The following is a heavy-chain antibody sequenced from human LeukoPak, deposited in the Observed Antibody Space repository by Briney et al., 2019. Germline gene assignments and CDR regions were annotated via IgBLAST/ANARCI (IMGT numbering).Heavy chain of an antibody. J-gene: IGHJ6*02. CDR3: ARVIGGYAYYYYGMDV. V-gene: IGHV4-59*08. D-gene: IGHD5-12*01. CDR2: IYYTGTT. CDR1: GGSISGTYY. Sequence: PSETLSLTCTVSGGSISGTYYWSWIRQPPGKGLEWIGYIYYTGTTDSNPSLKSRVTISLDTSKNQFSLNLSSVTAADTAVYYCARVIGGYAYYYYGMDVWGQGTTVTVSS.